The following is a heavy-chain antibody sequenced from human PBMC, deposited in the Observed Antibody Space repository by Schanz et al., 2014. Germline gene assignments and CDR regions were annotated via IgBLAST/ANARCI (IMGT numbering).Heavy chain of an antibody. CDR2: ISSTSSYI. CDR1: GFTFSIYA. Sequence: EVQLLESGGGLVQPGGSLRLSCAGSGFTFSIYAMHWVRQAPGKGLEWVSSISSTSSYIFYADSVKGRFTISRDNAKNSLYLQMNSLRAEDTAVYYCVPMSIAAHWGQGTLVTVSS. J-gene: IGHJ4*02. D-gene: IGHD6-6*01. V-gene: IGHV3-21*01. CDR3: VPMSIAAH.